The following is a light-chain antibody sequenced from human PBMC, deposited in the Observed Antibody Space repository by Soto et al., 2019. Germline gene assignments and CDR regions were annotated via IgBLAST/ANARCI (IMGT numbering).Light chain of an antibody. Sequence: DIVMTQTPLSSPVTLGQPASISCRSSQSLVHSDGNTYLSWLQQRPGQPPRLLIYKISNRFSGVPNIISWHGAGTEFKMESSRVEAEDVGVYYLLQATQFPPYTFGQGTKLEIK. CDR2: KIS. CDR3: LQATQFPPYT. J-gene: IGKJ2*01. CDR1: QSLVHSDGNTY. V-gene: IGKV2-24*01.